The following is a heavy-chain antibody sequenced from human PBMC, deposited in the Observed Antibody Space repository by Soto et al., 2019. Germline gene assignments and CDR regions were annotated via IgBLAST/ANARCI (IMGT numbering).Heavy chain of an antibody. D-gene: IGHD6-13*01. CDR3: ARDRRYSSSWYARDFDY. J-gene: IGHJ4*02. V-gene: IGHV3-11*01. CDR1: GFTFSDYY. Sequence: PGGSLRLSCAASGFTFSDYYMSWIRQAPGKGLEWVSYISSSGSTIYYADSVKGRFTISRDNAKNSLYLQMNSLRAEDTAVYYCARDRRYSSSWYARDFDYWGQGTLVTVSS. CDR2: ISSSGSTI.